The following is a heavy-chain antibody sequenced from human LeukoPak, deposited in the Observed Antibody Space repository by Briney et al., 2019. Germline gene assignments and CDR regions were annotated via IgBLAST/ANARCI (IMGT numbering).Heavy chain of an antibody. V-gene: IGHV1-18*01. CDR2: ISAYNGNT. J-gene: IGHJ3*02. CDR1: GYTFTSYG. Sequence: ASVKVSCKASGYTFTSYGISWVRQAPGQGLEWMGWISAYNGNTNYAQKLQGRVTMTPDTSTSTAYMELRSLRSDDTAVYYCAKYCSSTSCSVRHDAFDIWGQGTMVTVSS. CDR3: AKYCSSTSCSVRHDAFDI. D-gene: IGHD2-2*01.